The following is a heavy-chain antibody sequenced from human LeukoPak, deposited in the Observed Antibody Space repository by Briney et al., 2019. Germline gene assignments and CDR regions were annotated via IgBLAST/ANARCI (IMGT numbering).Heavy chain of an antibody. Sequence: GGSLRLSCAASGFTFSSYAMHWVRQAPGRGLEGVAFIRYDGSNKYYADSVKGRFTISRDDSKNTLYLQMNSLRPDDTAVYYCAKDLGPVALNGGDYWGQGTLVTVSS. V-gene: IGHV3-30*02. D-gene: IGHD6-19*01. CDR2: IRYDGSNK. J-gene: IGHJ4*02. CDR1: GFTFSSYA. CDR3: AKDLGPVALNGGDY.